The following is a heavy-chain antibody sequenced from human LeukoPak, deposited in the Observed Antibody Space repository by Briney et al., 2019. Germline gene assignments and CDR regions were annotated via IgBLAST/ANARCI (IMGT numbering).Heavy chain of an antibody. CDR3: TKTRVAVAGPDYYYYGMDV. Sequence: GGSLRLSCAASGFTFSSYSMSWVRQAPGKGLEWVSAISGSGGSTYYADSVKGGFAISRDNSNNTLYLQMNSLRAEDTAVYYCTKTRVAVAGPDYYYYGMDVWGQGTTVTASS. D-gene: IGHD6-19*01. CDR2: ISGSGGST. CDR1: GFTFSSYS. V-gene: IGHV3-23*01. J-gene: IGHJ6*02.